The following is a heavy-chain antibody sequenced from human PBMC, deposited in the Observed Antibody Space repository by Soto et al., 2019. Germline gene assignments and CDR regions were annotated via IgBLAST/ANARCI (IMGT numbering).Heavy chain of an antibody. V-gene: IGHV3-21*01. D-gene: IGHD1-1*01. J-gene: IGHJ4*02. CDR3: ARKIGERYPFDY. Sequence: GSLRLSGAASVFTCSSYSMNWVRQAPGKGLEWVSSISSSSSYIYYADSVKGRFTISRDNAKNSLYLQMNSLRAEDTAVYYCARKIGERYPFDYWGQGTLVTVSS. CDR2: ISSSSSYI. CDR1: VFTCSSYS.